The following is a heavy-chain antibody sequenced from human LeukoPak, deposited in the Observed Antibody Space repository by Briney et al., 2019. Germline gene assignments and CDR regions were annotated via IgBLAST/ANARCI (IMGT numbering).Heavy chain of an antibody. J-gene: IGHJ4*02. CDR1: GFTFSSYA. V-gene: IGHV3-7*03. Sequence: PGGSLRLSCAASGFTFSSYAMSWVRQAPGKGLEWVANIKQDGSEKYYVDSVKGRFTISRDNAKNSLYLQMNSLRAEDTAVYYCARTPRANLEWLPSFDYWGQGILVTVSP. CDR2: IKQDGSEK. D-gene: IGHD3-3*01. CDR3: ARTPRANLEWLPSFDY.